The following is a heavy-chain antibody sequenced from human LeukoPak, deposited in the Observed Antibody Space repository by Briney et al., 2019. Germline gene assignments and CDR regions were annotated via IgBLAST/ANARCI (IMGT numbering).Heavy chain of an antibody. CDR1: GGTYSSYA. J-gene: IGHJ4*02. V-gene: IGHV1-69*05. Sequence: ASVKVSCKASGGTYSSYAISWVRQAPGQGLEWMERIIPIFGTANYAQKFQGRVTITKDESTSTAYMELSRRTYEDAAVYCARGYCNDPGSIPSYWGQGTLVTVSS. CDR3: RGYCNDPGSIPSY. D-gene: IGHD3-3*01. CDR2: IIPIFGTA.